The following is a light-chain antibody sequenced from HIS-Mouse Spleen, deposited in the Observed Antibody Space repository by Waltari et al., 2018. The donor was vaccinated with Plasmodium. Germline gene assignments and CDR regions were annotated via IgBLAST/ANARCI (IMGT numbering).Light chain of an antibody. J-gene: IGKJ2*01. V-gene: IGKV3-20*01. CDR3: QQYGSSPYT. CDR1: QSVSSRY. CDR2: GAY. Sequence: ETVLTQSPGTLSLSPGERDTLPCTASQSVSSRYVAWYQQKPGQPPRLLIYGAYSSATSIPDRFSGSGSGTDFTLTISRLEPEDFAVYYCQQYGSSPYTFGQGTKLEIK.